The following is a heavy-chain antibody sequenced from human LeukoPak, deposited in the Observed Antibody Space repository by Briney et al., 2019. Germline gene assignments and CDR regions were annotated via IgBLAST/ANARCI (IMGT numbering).Heavy chain of an antibody. J-gene: IGHJ4*02. CDR3: AKSDYYGSGSYSYFDY. CDR2: ISWNSGSI. CDR1: GFTFDDYA. Sequence: GGSLRLSCAASGFTFDDYAMHWVRQAPGKGLEWVSGISWNSGSIGYADSVKGRFTISRDNAKNSLYLQMNSLRAEDTALYYCAKSDYYGSGSYSYFDYWGQGTLVTVSS. V-gene: IGHV3-9*01. D-gene: IGHD3-10*01.